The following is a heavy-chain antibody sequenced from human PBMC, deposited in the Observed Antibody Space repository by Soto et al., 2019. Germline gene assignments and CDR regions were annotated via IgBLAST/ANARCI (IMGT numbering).Heavy chain of an antibody. Sequence: SETLSLTCTVSGGSISSGGYYWSWIRQHPGKGLEWIGYIYYSGSTYYNPSLKSRVTISVDTSKNQFSLKLSSVTAADTAVYYCASSRRQLRGWDYFDYWGQGTLVTVSS. CDR3: ASSRRQLRGWDYFDY. CDR1: GGSISSGGYY. V-gene: IGHV4-31*03. J-gene: IGHJ4*02. D-gene: IGHD6-19*01. CDR2: IYYSGST.